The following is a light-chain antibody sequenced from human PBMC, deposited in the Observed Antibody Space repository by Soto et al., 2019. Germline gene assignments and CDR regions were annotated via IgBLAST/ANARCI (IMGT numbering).Light chain of an antibody. J-gene: IGKJ5*01. CDR3: QQRSNWPLIT. V-gene: IGKV3-11*01. CDR1: QSVSSY. CDR2: DAS. Sequence: EIVLTQSPATLSLSPGERATLSCRASQSVSSYLAWYPQKPGQAPRLLIYDASNRATGIPARFSGSGSGTDFNLTISSLEPEDFAVYYCQQRSNWPLITFGQGTRLEIK.